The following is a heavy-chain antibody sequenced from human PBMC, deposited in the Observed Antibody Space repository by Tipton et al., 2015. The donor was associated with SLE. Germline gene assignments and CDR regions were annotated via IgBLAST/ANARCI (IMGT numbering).Heavy chain of an antibody. CDR1: GGSISNLY. CDR2: VYYGGGT. Sequence: TLSLTCNVSGGSISNLYWSWIRQPPGKPLEWIGYVYYGGGTKYNPSLKSRVTISVDTSKNQFSLKLTSVTAADTAVYYCARALPFNYDFWSGYSTDPFDVWGQGAMVIVSA. V-gene: IGHV4-59*11. CDR3: ARALPFNYDFWSGYSTDPFDV. J-gene: IGHJ3*01. D-gene: IGHD3-3*01.